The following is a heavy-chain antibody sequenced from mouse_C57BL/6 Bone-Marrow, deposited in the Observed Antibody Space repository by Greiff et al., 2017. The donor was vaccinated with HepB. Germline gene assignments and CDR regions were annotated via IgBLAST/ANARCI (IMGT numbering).Heavy chain of an antibody. V-gene: IGHV1-64*01. CDR1: GYTFTSYW. CDR3: ASYYYGSSYEAY. Sequence: VQLQQPGAELVKPGASVKLSCKASGYTFTSYWMHWVKQRPGQGREWIGMIHPHSGSTNYNEKFKSKATLTVDKSSSTAYMQLSSLTSEDSAVYYCASYYYGSSYEAYWGQGTLVTVSA. D-gene: IGHD1-1*01. CDR2: IHPHSGST. J-gene: IGHJ3*01.